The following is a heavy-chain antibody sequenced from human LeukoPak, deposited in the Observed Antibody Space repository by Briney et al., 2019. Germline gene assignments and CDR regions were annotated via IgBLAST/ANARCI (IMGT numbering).Heavy chain of an antibody. V-gene: IGHV4-34*01. D-gene: IGHD3-3*02. CDR3: ARGSLAFASDY. CDR2: INHSGST. J-gene: IGHJ4*02. Sequence: SETLSLTCAVYGGSFSGYYWSWIRQPPGKGLEWIGEINHSGSTNYNPSLKSRVTISADTSHNQYSLSLTSVTAADTALYFCARGSLAFASDYWGQGILVTVSS. CDR1: GGSFSGYY.